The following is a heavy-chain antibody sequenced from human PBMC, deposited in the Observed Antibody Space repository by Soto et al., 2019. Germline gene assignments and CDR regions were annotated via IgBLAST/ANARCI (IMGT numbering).Heavy chain of an antibody. J-gene: IGHJ6*02. CDR1: GFTFSSYS. Sequence: PGGSLRLSCAASGFTFSSYSMNWVRQAPGKGLEWVSSISSSSSYIYYADSVKGRFTISRDNAKNSLYLQMNSLRAEDTAVYYCARDYEQWLEYYYYGIDVWGQGTTVTVSS. CDR3: ARDYEQWLEYYYYGIDV. CDR2: ISSSSSYI. D-gene: IGHD6-19*01. V-gene: IGHV3-21*01.